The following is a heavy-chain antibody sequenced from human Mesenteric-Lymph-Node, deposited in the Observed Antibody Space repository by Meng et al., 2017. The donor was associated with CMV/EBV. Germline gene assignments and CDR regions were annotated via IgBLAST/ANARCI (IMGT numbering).Heavy chain of an antibody. CDR1: GGSISSYY. Sequence: SETLSLTCTVSGGSISSYYWSWIRQPPGKGLEWIGYIYHTGTTNYNPSLKSRVTISIDTSKNKFSLKLSSVTAADTAVYYCARDPSARVTTGTNWFDPWGQGTLVTVSS. V-gene: IGHV4-59*01. CDR2: IYHTGTT. D-gene: IGHD4-17*01. CDR3: ARDPSARVTTGTNWFDP. J-gene: IGHJ5*01.